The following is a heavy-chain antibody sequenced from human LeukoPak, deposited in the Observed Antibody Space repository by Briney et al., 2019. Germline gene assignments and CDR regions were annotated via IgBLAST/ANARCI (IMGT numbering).Heavy chain of an antibody. CDR2: IYPSDSDT. CDR3: ARPHALIYFDL. J-gene: IGHJ2*01. V-gene: IGHV5-51*01. CDR1: GYSL. D-gene: IGHD2/OR15-2a*01. Sequence: GESLKISCKGSGYSLIGWVRQMPGKGLEWMGIIYPSDSDTTYSPSFEGRVTFSVDKSTNTAYLQWSSLEASDTAMYYCARPHALIYFDLWGPGTLVTVSS.